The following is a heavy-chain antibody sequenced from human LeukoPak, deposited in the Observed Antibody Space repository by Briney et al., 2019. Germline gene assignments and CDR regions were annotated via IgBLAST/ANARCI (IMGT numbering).Heavy chain of an antibody. CDR1: GFTFSSYA. J-gene: IGHJ4*02. CDR3: ARDAYDFWSGLSYYFDY. Sequence: GGSLRLSCAASGFTFSSYAMHWVRQAPGKGLGWVAVISYDGSNKYYADSVKGRFTISRDNSKNTLYLQMNSLRAEDTAVYYCARDAYDFWSGLSYYFDYWGQGTLVTVSS. CDR2: ISYDGSNK. V-gene: IGHV3-30-3*01. D-gene: IGHD3-3*01.